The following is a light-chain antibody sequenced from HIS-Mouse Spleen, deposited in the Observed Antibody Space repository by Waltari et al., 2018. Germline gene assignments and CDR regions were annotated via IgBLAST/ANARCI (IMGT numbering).Light chain of an antibody. CDR2: QDS. CDR1: KLGDKY. CDR3: QAWDSSYSV. J-gene: IGLJ2*01. V-gene: IGLV3-1*01. Sequence: SYELTQPPSVSVSTGQTASITCSGDKLGDKYACWYQQKPGQSPVLVIYQDSKRPPGSPERFSVSNSGHTATLTISGTQAMDEADYYCQAWDSSYSVFGGGTKLTVL.